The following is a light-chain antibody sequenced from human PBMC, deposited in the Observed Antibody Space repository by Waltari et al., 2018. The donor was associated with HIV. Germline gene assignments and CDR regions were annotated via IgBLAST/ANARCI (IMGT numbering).Light chain of an antibody. CDR1: SLRSFF. CDR3: HSRDTDGDHYV. J-gene: IGLJ1*01. V-gene: IGLV3-19*01. CDR2: GAH. Sequence: SSELTQDPVLSVALGQTIKITCQGDSLRSFFPNWFQQTQGQAPILVVYGAHRRPSGIPDRFSASNSGNTSSLIISDSQAVDEADYYCHSRDTDGDHYVFGGGTRVIV.